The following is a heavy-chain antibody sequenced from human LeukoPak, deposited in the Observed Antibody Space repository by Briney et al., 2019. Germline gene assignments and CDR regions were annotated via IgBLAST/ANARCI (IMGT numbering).Heavy chain of an antibody. CDR1: GFTFGDYY. J-gene: IGHJ3*01. CDR2: ISSSGTTI. CDR3: ARGVTMVVSSRAFDL. V-gene: IGHV3-11*04. D-gene: IGHD4/OR15-4a*01. Sequence: PGWSLRLSCAASGFTFGDYYMTWIRQAPGKGLEWVSYISSSGTTIYYADSVKGRFTISRDNAKNSLYLQMDSLRAEETAVYFCARGVTMVVSSRAFDLWGQGTLVTVSS.